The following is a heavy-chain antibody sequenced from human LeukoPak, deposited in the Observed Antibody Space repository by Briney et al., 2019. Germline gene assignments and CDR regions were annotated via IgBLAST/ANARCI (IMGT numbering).Heavy chain of an antibody. Sequence: ASVKVSCKASGGTFSSYAISWVRQAPGQGLEWMGGIIPIFGTANYAQKFQGRVTITADESTSTAYMELSSLRSEDTAVYYCARGVVVAAFTYYYMDVWGKGTTVTISS. D-gene: IGHD2-15*01. CDR2: IIPIFGTA. V-gene: IGHV1-69*01. CDR3: ARGVVVAAFTYYYMDV. CDR1: GGTFSSYA. J-gene: IGHJ6*03.